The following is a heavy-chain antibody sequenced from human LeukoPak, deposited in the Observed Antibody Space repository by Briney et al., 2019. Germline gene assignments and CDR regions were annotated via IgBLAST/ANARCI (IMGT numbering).Heavy chain of an antibody. J-gene: IGHJ4*02. V-gene: IGHV3-74*01. CDR1: GFTFSSYW. Sequence: PGGSLRLSCAASGFTFSSYWMHWVRQAPGKGLVWVSRINVDGRTTSYVDSVKGRFTISRDNAKNTLYLQMNSLRAEDTAVYYCARDSTPYYDSGGYYLDYWGQGALVTVSS. CDR3: ARDSTPYYDSGGYYLDY. CDR2: INVDGRTT. D-gene: IGHD3-22*01.